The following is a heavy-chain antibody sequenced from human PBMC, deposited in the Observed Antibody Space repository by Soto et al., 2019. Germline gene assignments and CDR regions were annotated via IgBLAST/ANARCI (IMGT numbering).Heavy chain of an antibody. CDR3: ARDRAEAFDI. Sequence: GGSLRLSCAASGFTFSNYGMHWVRQAPGKGLEWVAVIWYDGSNKYYPDAVKGRFTISRDNSKNILYLQMNSLRAEDTAVYYCARDRAEAFDIWGQGTMVTVSS. CDR1: GFTFSNYG. J-gene: IGHJ3*02. V-gene: IGHV3-33*01. CDR2: IWYDGSNK.